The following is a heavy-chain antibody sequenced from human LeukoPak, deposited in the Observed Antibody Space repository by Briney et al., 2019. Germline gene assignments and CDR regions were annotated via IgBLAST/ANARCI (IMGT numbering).Heavy chain of an antibody. CDR1: GYTFTGYY. J-gene: IGHJ3*02. D-gene: IGHD3-3*01. Sequence: ASVKVSCKASGYTFTGYYMHWVRQAPGQGLEWMGWINPNSGGTNYAQKFQGRVTMTRDTSISTAYMELSRLRSDDTAVYYCARGAITIFGVVKDAFDIWGQGTMVTVS. V-gene: IGHV1-2*02. CDR3: ARGAITIFGVVKDAFDI. CDR2: INPNSGGT.